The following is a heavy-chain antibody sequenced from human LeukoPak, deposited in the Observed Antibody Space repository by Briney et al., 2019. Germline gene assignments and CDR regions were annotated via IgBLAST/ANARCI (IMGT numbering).Heavy chain of an antibody. V-gene: IGHV3-48*03. J-gene: IGHJ4*02. D-gene: IGHD6-13*01. Sequence: PGGSLRLSCAASGFTFSSYEMNWVRQAPGKGLEWVSSISRGAITIYYADSVKGRFTISRDNAKNSLYLQMNSLRAEDTAVYYCARVGVLSSSWLLYWGQGTLVTVSS. CDR3: ARVGVLSSSWLLY. CDR1: GFTFSSYE. CDR2: ISRGAITI.